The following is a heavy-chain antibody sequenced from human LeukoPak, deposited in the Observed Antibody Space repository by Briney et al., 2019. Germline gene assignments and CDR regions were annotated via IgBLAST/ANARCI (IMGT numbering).Heavy chain of an antibody. Sequence: GGSLRLSCEASGFSVSSNYISWVPAAPGKGLEWVSVFYASGGTFYTDSVKGRFTISRDNSKNTLYLQMNSLRAEDTAVYYCAKDRLPDYYDSSGYKDAFDIWGQGTMVTVAS. CDR2: FYASGGT. J-gene: IGHJ3*02. V-gene: IGHV3-53*01. CDR1: GFSVSSNY. D-gene: IGHD3-22*01. CDR3: AKDRLPDYYDSSGYKDAFDI.